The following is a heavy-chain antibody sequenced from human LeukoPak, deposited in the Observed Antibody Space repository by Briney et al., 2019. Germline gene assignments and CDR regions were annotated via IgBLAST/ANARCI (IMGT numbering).Heavy chain of an antibody. V-gene: IGHV4-59*08. CDR2: IYYSGST. D-gene: IGHD3-22*01. CDR1: WRYIWIYY. J-gene: IGHJ4*02. CDR3: ARHQDYYDSSRLDY. Sequence: SETLSLLRCVCWRYIWIYYWLDIRAPPGGALVCFGYIYYSGSTNYNPSLKSRVNISVDTSKNQFSLKLSSVTAADTAVYYCARHQDYYDSSRLDYWGQGTLVTVSS.